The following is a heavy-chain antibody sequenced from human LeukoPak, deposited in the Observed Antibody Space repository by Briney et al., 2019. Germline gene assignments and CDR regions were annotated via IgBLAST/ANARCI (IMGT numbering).Heavy chain of an antibody. CDR1: GFTFSNYA. D-gene: IGHD5-18*01. J-gene: IGHJ4*02. V-gene: IGHV3-23*01. CDR3: AKRIQSAMATGY. Sequence: GGSLRLSCAASGFTFSNYAMSWVRQAPGKGLEWVSGISGSGASTYYTASVKGRFTISRDNSKNTLYLQMNSLRVEDTAVYYCAKRIQSAMATGYWGQGTLVTVSS. CDR2: ISGSGAST.